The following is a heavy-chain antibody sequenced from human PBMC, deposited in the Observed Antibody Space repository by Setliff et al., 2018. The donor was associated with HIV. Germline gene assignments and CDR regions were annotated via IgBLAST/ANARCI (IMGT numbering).Heavy chain of an antibody. D-gene: IGHD3-22*01. V-gene: IGHV3-21*01. CDR3: ARESYYDSSGYYVPLDY. J-gene: IGHJ4*02. CDR1: GFTFSSYS. CDR2: ISSSSSYT. Sequence: GGSLRLSCAASGFTFSSYSMNWVRQAPGKGLEWVSYISSSSSYTHYADSVKGRYTISRDNAKNSLYLQMHSLRAEDTAVYYCARESYYDSSGYYVPLDYWGQGTLVTVSS.